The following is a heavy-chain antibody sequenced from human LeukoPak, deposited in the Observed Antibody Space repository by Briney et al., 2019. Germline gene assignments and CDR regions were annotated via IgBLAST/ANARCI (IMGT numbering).Heavy chain of an antibody. CDR2: IYTSGST. CDR1: GGSISSYY. J-gene: IGHJ6*02. CDR3: ARQPQRYYYYGMDV. Sequence: SETLSLTCTVSGGSISSYYWSWIRQPAGKGLEWIGRIYTSGSTNYNPSLKGRVTMSVDTSKNQFSLKLSSVTAADTAVYYCARQPQRYYYYGMDVWGQGATVTVSS. V-gene: IGHV4-4*07.